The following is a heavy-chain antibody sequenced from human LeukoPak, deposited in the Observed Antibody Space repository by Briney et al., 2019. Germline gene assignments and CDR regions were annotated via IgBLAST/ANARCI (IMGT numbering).Heavy chain of an antibody. V-gene: IGHV3-43*02. CDR3: AKDIVDYYDSSGIDDFDY. CDR1: GFTFDDYA. D-gene: IGHD3-22*01. J-gene: IGHJ4*02. Sequence: PGGSLRLSCAASGFTFDDYAMHWVRQAPGKGLEWVSLISGDGGSTYYADSVKGRFTISRDNSKNSLYLQMSSLRTEDTALYYCAKDIVDYYDSSGIDDFDYWGQGTLVTVSS. CDR2: ISGDGGST.